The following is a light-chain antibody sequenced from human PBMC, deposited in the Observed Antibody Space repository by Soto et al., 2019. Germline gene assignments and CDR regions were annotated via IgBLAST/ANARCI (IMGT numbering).Light chain of an antibody. V-gene: IGKV1-5*03. J-gene: IGKJ1*01. CDR2: KAS. Sequence: DIQMTQSPSTLSGSVGDTVTITCRASQTISSWLAWYQQKPGKAPKLLIYKASTLKRGVPLRFSGSGSGTEFTLAISSLQPDDFATYYCQHYNSYSEAFGQGTKVDIK. CDR3: QHYNSYSEA. CDR1: QTISSW.